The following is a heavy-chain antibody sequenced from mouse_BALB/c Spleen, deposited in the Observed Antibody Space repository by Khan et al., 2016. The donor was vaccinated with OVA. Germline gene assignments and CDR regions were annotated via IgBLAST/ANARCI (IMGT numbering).Heavy chain of an antibody. CDR2: INPNNGDS. J-gene: IGHJ3*01. V-gene: IGHV1S81*02. CDR3: ARSGYGNPFAY. D-gene: IGHD2-1*01. Sequence: QVQLQQPGAELVKPGTSVKISCKASGYTFTSYYMYWVKQRPGQGLEWIGGINPNNGDSNSNEKFKSKATLTVDKSSSTAYRQLGILTSEDSSVYCCARSGYGNPFAYWGQGTLVTVSA. CDR1: GYTFTSYY.